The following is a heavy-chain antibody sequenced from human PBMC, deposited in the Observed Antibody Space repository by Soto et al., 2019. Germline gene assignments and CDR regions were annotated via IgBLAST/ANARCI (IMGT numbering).Heavy chain of an antibody. V-gene: IGHV3-53*01. Sequence: PGGSLRLSCAASGFTVSSNYMSWVRQAPGKGLEWVSLISRSGDTYYADSVRGRFTISRDNSKNTLFLQMNSLRAEDTAVYYCAKGSGSSWSIYYYYSGMVVRGRGTTVTGSS. D-gene: IGHD6-13*01. CDR2: ISRSGDT. CDR3: AKGSGSSWSIYYYYSGMVV. J-gene: IGHJ6*01. CDR1: GFTVSSNY.